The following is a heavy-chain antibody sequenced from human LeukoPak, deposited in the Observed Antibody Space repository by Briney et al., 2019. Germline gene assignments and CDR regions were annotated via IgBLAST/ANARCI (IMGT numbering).Heavy chain of an antibody. CDR1: GFTVSSNY. CDR3: AREANYDSSGYSDY. CDR2: IYSGGST. D-gene: IGHD3-22*01. J-gene: IGHJ4*02. V-gene: IGHV3-66*01. Sequence: GGSLRLSCAASGFTVSSNYMSWVRQAPGRGLEWVSVIYSGGSTYYADSVKGRFTISRDNAKNSLYLQMNSLRAEDTAVYYCAREANYDSSGYSDYWGQGTLVTVSS.